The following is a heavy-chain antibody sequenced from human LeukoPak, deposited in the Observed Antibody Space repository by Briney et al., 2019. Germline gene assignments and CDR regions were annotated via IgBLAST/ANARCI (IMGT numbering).Heavy chain of an antibody. Sequence: GGSLRLPCAASGFTFSSYAMRWVRQSPGKGLEWVSLIGGSGLTAYYADPVKGRFTISRDNSKNTLYLQMNSLRAEDTAVYYCARGYESGEWGQGTLVTVSS. D-gene: IGHD5-12*01. CDR1: GFTFSSYA. J-gene: IGHJ4*02. CDR3: ARGYESGE. V-gene: IGHV3-23*01. CDR2: IGGSGLTA.